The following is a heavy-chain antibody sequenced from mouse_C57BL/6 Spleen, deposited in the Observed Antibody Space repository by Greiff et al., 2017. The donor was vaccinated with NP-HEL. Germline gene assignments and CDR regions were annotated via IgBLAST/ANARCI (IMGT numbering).Heavy chain of an antibody. V-gene: IGHV1-52*01. Sequence: QVQLQQPGAELVRPGSSVKLSCKASGYTFTSYWMHWVKQRPIQGLEWIGNIDPSASETHYNQKFKDKATLTVDKSSSTAYMQLSILTSEDSAVYYCAISNGYYGLSWFAYWGQGTLVTVSA. CDR2: IDPSASET. CDR1: GYTFTSYW. J-gene: IGHJ3*01. D-gene: IGHD2-3*01. CDR3: AISNGYYGLSWFAY.